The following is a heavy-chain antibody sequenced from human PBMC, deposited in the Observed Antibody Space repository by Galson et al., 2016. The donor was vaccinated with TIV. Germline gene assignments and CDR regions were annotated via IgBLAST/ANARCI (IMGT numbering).Heavy chain of an antibody. V-gene: IGHV1-69*04. D-gene: IGHD3-22*01. CDR3: VRSGTYYYDSSGDN. CDR2: IIPLFGIV. J-gene: IGHJ4*02. Sequence: SVKVSCKASGGIFIGYGISWVRQAPGQGLEWMGRIIPLFGIVSYAQRFQGRVAIIADKSTSTTYMELSSLRSEDTAVYYCVRSGTYYYDSSGDNWGQGTLVTVSS. CDR1: GGIFIGYG.